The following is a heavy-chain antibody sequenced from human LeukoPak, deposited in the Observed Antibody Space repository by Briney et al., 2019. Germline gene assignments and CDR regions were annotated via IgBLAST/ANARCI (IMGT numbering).Heavy chain of an antibody. V-gene: IGHV4-39*01. CDR3: ARLWWLPYLDY. D-gene: IGHD5-12*01. J-gene: IGHJ4*02. CDR1: GVSISGYY. CDR2: IYYSGST. Sequence: SGTLSLTCTISGVSISGYYWSWIRQPAGKGLEWIGSIYYSGSTYYNPSLKSRVTISVDTSKNQFSLKLSSVTAADTAVYYCARLWWLPYLDYWGQGTLVTVSS.